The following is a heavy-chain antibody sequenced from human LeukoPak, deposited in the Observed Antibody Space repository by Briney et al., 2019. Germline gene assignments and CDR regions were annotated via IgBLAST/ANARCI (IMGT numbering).Heavy chain of an antibody. Sequence: SETLSLTCSVSGGSMTNYYWSWIRQAPGKGLEWIGYIYYGGSTNYNPSLKSRVTISVDTSKNQFSLKLSSVTAADTAVYYCARGRYYGSGSYHKYWGQGTLVTVSS. CDR3: ARGRYYGSGSYHKY. V-gene: IGHV4-59*12. CDR2: IYYGGST. D-gene: IGHD3-10*01. J-gene: IGHJ4*02. CDR1: GGSMTNYY.